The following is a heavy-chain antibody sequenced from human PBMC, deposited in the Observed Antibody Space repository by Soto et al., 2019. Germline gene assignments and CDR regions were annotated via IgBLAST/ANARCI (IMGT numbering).Heavy chain of an antibody. CDR2: ISAYNGNT. V-gene: IGHV1-18*01. Sequence: ASVKVSCKASGYTFTSYGISWVRQAPGQGLEWMGWISAYNGNTNYAQKLQGRVTMTTDTFTSTAYMELRSLRSDDTAVYYCARLVLRYFDWLPFDYWGQGTLVTVSS. J-gene: IGHJ4*02. CDR1: GYTFTSYG. CDR3: ARLVLRYFDWLPFDY. D-gene: IGHD3-9*01.